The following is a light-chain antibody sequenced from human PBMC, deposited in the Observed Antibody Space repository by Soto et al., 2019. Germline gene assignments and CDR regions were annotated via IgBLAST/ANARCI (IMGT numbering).Light chain of an antibody. CDR2: GNS. CDR1: SSNIGAGYD. J-gene: IGLJ2*01. V-gene: IGLV1-40*01. Sequence: QSVLTQPPSVSGAPGRRVTISCTGSSSNIGAGYDVHWYQQLPGTAPKLLIYGNSNRPSGVPDRFSGSKSGTSASLAITGLQAEDEAGYYCQSYDSSLSGAYVVFGGGTKLTVL. CDR3: QSYDSSLSGAYVV.